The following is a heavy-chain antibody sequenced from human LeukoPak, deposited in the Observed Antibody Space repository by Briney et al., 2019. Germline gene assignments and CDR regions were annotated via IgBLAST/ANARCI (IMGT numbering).Heavy chain of an antibody. CDR2: INHSGST. CDR1: GGSISSSSYY. D-gene: IGHD3-10*01. V-gene: IGHV4-39*07. CDR3: ARGRPGGSGSYYRLDY. J-gene: IGHJ4*02. Sequence: SETPSLTCTVSGGSISSSSYYWGWIRQPPGKGLEWIGEINHSGSTNYNPSLKSRVTISVDTSKNQFSLKLSSVTAADTAVYYCARGRPGGSGSYYRLDYWGQGTLVTVSS.